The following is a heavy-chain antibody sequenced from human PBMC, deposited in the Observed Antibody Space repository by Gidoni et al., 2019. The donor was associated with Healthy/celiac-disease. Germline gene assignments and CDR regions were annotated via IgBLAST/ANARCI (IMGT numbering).Heavy chain of an antibody. V-gene: IGHV3-21*01. D-gene: IGHD3-3*01. J-gene: IGHJ3*02. CDR3: ARDGVTIFGVVIPHAFDI. CDR1: GFTFSRYS. CDR2: ISSSSSYI. Sequence: EVQLVESGGGLVKPGGSLRLSCAASGFTFSRYSMNWVRQAPGKGLEWVSSISSSSSYIYYADSVKGRFTISRDKAKNSLYLQMNSLRAEDTAVYYCARDGVTIFGVVIPHAFDIWGQGTMVTVSS.